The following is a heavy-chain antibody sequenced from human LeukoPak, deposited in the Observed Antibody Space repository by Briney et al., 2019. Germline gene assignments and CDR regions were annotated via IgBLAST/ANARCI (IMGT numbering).Heavy chain of an antibody. CDR3: ARGGGGLHAFDI. CDR1: GASIKGYY. V-gene: IGHV4-4*07. D-gene: IGHD2-15*01. CDR2: IDSSGST. Sequence: PLETLSLTCTTVSGASIKGYYWGWIRQPAERGLEWIGRIDSSGSTHDNPSLKSRVTMSLDTSNNEFSLKLSSVTAADTAVYYCARGGGGLHAFDIWGQGTMVTVSS. J-gene: IGHJ3*02.